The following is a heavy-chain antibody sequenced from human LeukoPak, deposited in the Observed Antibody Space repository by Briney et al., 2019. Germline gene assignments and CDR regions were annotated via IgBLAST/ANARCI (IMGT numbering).Heavy chain of an antibody. J-gene: IGHJ4*02. CDR2: ISNSGSLK. CDR3: ARNEGSF. D-gene: IGHD1-26*01. Sequence: MPGGSLRLSCAASGFTFSDHYMSWFRQAPGKGLEWVSYISNSGSLKYYADSVKGRFTISRDNAKNSLYLQMDSLRAEETAVYYCARNEGSFWGQGTLVTVSS. CDR1: GFTFSDHY. V-gene: IGHV3-11*01.